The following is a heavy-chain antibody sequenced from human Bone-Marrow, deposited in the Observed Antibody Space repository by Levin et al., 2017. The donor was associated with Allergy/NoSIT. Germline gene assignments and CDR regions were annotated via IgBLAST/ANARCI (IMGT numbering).Heavy chain of an antibody. J-gene: IGHJ4*02. CDR3: ARVRNGGDSGRFDQ. CDR2: ISSSGHTI. D-gene: IGHD4-23*01. Sequence: PGGSLRLSCVVSRFMFDGYEMTWVRQAPGKGLEWISYISSSGHTITYADSVKGRFTISRDSAKNSLSLQMNSLRDEDTALYYCARVRNGGDSGRFDQWGQGTPVTVSS. CDR1: RFMFDGYE. V-gene: IGHV3-48*03.